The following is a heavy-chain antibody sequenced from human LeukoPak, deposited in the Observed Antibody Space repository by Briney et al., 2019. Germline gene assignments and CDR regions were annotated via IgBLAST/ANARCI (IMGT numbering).Heavy chain of an antibody. CDR2: ISSSSRHI. D-gene: IGHD4-17*01. CDR1: GFTFSSYS. CDR3: VRDFSTVTTAYLHH. J-gene: IGHJ1*01. V-gene: IGHV3-21*04. Sequence: GGSLRLSCAASGFTFSSYSMNWVRQAPGKGLEWVSSISSSSRHIYYADSVKGRFTIFRDDAKNSLFLQMDSLRVEDTAMYYCVRDFSTVTTAYLHHWGQGTLLAVSS.